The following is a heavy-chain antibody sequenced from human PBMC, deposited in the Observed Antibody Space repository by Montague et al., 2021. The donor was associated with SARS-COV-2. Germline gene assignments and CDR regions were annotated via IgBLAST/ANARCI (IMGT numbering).Heavy chain of an antibody. J-gene: IGHJ4*02. CDR3: VKDMRSGAMFGIVIRAGL. D-gene: IGHD3-3*01. Sequence: SLRLSCAASGFTFSSFAMSWVRQAPGKGLEWVAAVTNGGSAHHAESVKGRLTISRDNYMNALYLPMNRLRGEDTAMYYCVKDMRSGAMFGIVIRAGLWGQGTQVTVAS. V-gene: IGHV3-23*01. CDR1: GFTFSSFA. CDR2: VTNGGSA.